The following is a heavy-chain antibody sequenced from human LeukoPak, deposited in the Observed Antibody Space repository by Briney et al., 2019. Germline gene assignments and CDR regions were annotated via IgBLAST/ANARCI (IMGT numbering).Heavy chain of an antibody. CDR2: IWYDGSNK. Sequence: PGRPLRLSCAASGFTFSSYGMHWLRQAPGKALEWVAVIWYDGSNKYYADSVKGRFTISRDNSKNTLYLQMNSLRAEDTAVYYCARDLERYYGSGSYLDYWGQGTLVTVSS. CDR1: GFTFSSYG. J-gene: IGHJ4*02. V-gene: IGHV3-33*01. CDR3: ARDLERYYGSGSYLDY. D-gene: IGHD3-10*01.